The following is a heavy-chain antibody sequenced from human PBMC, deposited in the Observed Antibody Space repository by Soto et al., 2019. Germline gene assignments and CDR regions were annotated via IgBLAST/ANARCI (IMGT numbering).Heavy chain of an antibody. Sequence: GGSLRLSCVGSGFIFSNNGMHWVRQTPGKGLEWVAFMSYDGSDTFYADSVKGRFTISRDNSKNTLYLQMNSLRAEDTAVYYCAKVSRTSGYSSSWYEAPFDYWGQGTLVTVSS. CDR2: MSYDGSDT. V-gene: IGHV3-30*02. J-gene: IGHJ4*02. D-gene: IGHD6-13*01. CDR3: AKVSRTSGYSSSWYEAPFDY. CDR1: GFIFSNNG.